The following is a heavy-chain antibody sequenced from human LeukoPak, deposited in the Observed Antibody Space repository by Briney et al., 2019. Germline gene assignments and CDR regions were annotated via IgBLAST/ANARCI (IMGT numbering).Heavy chain of an antibody. J-gene: IGHJ4*02. CDR1: GYTFTSYY. CDR3: ARIPRYGDYVSYPDY. Sequence: ASVKVSCTASGYTFTSYYMHWVRQAPGQGLEWMGIINPSGGSTSYAQKFQGRVTMTRDTSTSTVHMELSSLRSEDTAVYYCARIPRYGDYVSYPDYWGQGTLVTVSS. V-gene: IGHV1-46*01. CDR2: INPSGGST. D-gene: IGHD4-17*01.